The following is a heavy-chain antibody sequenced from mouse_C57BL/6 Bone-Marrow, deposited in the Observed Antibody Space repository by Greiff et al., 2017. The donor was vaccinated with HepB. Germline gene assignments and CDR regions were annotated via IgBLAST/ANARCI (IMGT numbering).Heavy chain of an antibody. CDR2: IRSKANGYTT. D-gene: IGHD2-4*01. J-gene: IGHJ2*01. CDR1: GFTFTDYY. CDR3: ARWGYCDYDFDY. Sequence: EVNVVESGGGLVQPGGSLSLSCAASGFTFTDYYMSWVRQPPGKALEWLGFIRSKANGYTTEYSASVKGRFTISRDNSQSILYRQMNALRAEDSATYYCARWGYCDYDFDYWGQGTTLTVSS. V-gene: IGHV7-3*01.